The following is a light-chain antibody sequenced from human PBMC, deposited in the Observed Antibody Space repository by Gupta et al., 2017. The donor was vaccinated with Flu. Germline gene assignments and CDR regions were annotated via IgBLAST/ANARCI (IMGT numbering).Light chain of an antibody. CDR2: NTN. CDR3: VQDMGSGSVV. J-gene: IGLJ3*02. V-gene: IGLV8-61*01. Sequence: TVALTGGISSASVSTRYYPSWYQRTPCHPPRILINNTNTRSSVIPERVSASILGSNTAPTITGAQADDDADDYCVQDMGSGSVVFGGGTKMTVL. CDR1: SASVSTRYY.